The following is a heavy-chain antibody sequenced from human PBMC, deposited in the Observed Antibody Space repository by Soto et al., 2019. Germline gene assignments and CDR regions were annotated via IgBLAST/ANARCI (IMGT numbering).Heavy chain of an antibody. CDR1: GGSISSGNNY. CDR2: IYYSGST. CDR3: ARTSYDSSGTAADP. J-gene: IGHJ5*02. Sequence: QVQLQESGPGLVKPSQTLSLTCTVSGGSISSGNNYWSWIRQHPGKGLEWIGYIYYSGSTYYNPSLKSRVTISVDPSKNQFSLKLSSVTAADTAVYYCARTSYDSSGTAADPWGQGTLVTVSS. V-gene: IGHV4-31*03. D-gene: IGHD3-22*01.